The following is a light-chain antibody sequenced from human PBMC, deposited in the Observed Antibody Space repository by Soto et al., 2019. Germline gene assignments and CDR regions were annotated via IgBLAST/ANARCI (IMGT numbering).Light chain of an antibody. Sequence: EILMTQSPSSLSASVGDRVTITCQASQDISNNVNWYQQKAGKAPKLLIYDASNLETGVPLRFSGSGTGTDFTFTISSLQPEDIATYFCQQYDNLPPLTFGGGTKVQIK. CDR1: QDISNN. CDR3: QQYDNLPPLT. CDR2: DAS. V-gene: IGKV1-33*01. J-gene: IGKJ4*01.